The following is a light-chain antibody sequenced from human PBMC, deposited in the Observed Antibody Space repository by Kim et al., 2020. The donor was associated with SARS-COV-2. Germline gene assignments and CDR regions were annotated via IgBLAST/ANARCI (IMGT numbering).Light chain of an antibody. CDR3: GTWDSSLSAGV. Sequence: GQKVTNSGSGRSSNIGNNYVSWYRQLPGTAPKPLIYDNNKRPSGIPDRCSGSKSGTSATLGITGLQTGDEADYYCGTWDSSLSAGVFGGGTQLTVL. CDR1: SSNIGNNY. CDR2: DNN. V-gene: IGLV1-51*01. J-gene: IGLJ3*02.